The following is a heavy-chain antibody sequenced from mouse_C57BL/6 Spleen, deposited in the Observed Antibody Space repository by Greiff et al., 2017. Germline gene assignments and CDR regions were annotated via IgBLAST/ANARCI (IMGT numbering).Heavy chain of an antibody. V-gene: IGHV14-1*01. J-gene: IGHJ4*01. D-gene: IGHD1-1*01. CDR3: TTWGSSHYYAMDY. CDR2: IDPEDGDT. CDR1: GFNIKDYY. Sequence: VQLKQSGAELVRPGASVKLSCTASGFNIKDYYMHWVKQRPEQGLEWIGRIDPEDGDTEYAPKFQGKATMTADTSSNTAYLQLSSLTSEDTAVYYCTTWGSSHYYAMDYWGQGTSVTVSS.